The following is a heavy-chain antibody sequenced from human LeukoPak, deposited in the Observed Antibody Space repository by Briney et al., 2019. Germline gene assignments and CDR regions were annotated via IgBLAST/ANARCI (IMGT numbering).Heavy chain of an antibody. J-gene: IGHJ4*02. CDR3: ASLDILTGYYVDY. Sequence: PGGSLRLSCAASGFTFSSYSMNWVRQAPGKGLEWVSSISSSSSYIYYADSVKGRFTISRDNAKNSLYPQMNSLRAEDTAVYYCASLDILTGYYVDYWGQGTLVTVSS. CDR2: ISSSSSYI. V-gene: IGHV3-21*01. CDR1: GFTFSSYS. D-gene: IGHD3-9*01.